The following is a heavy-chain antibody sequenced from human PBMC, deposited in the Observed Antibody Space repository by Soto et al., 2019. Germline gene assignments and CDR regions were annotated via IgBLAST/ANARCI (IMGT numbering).Heavy chain of an antibody. D-gene: IGHD1-20*01. V-gene: IGHV1-18*01. J-gene: IGHJ3*02. CDR1: GYTFINYG. CDR2: ISAYNGNL. Sequence: GASVKVSCKASGYTFINYGISWVRQAPGQGLEWMGWISAYNGNLNYAPKIQGRVTTTTDASTTTAYMELRSLRSDDTAVYYCVRDGISGAEPFDIWGQGTMVTVSS. CDR3: VRDGISGAEPFDI.